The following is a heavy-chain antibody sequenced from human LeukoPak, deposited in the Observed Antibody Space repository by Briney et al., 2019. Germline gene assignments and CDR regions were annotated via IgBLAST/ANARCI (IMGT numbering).Heavy chain of an antibody. D-gene: IGHD3-9*01. CDR2: VSNSSSTI. CDR3: AKGPSGRYYDILTGYHDAFDI. J-gene: IGHJ3*02. CDR1: GFTFSIYS. Sequence: GGSLRLSCAASGFTFSIYSMNWVRQAPGKGLEWVSYVSNSSSTIYYADSVKGRFTISRDNAKNSLYLQMNSLRAEDTAVYYCAKGPSGRYYDILTGYHDAFDIWGQGTMVTVSS. V-gene: IGHV3-48*01.